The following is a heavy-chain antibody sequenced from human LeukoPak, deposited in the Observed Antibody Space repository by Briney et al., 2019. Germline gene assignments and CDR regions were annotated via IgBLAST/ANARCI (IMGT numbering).Heavy chain of an antibody. V-gene: IGHV1-58*02. CDR3: AKDIAQGYTFGSIEQDY. Sequence: SVKVSCKASGFTFTSSAMQWVRQARGQRLEWIGWIVVGSGNTNYAQKFQERVTITRDMSTSTAYMELSSLRSEDTAVYYCAKDIAQGYTFGSIEQDYWGQGTLVTVSS. D-gene: IGHD5-18*01. CDR2: IVVGSGNT. CDR1: GFTFTSSA. J-gene: IGHJ4*02.